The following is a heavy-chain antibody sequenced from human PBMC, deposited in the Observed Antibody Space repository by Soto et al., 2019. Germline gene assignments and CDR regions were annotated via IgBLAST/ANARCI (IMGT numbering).Heavy chain of an antibody. CDR2: TRNKANSYTT. J-gene: IGHJ6*03. Sequence: GGSLRLSCAASGFTFSDHYMDWVRQAPGKGLEWVGRTRNKANSYTTEYAASVKGRFTISRDDSKNSLYLQMNSLKTEDTAVYYCARAQTSYGDYENPYYYYYYMDVWGKGTTVTVSS. D-gene: IGHD4-17*01. CDR3: ARAQTSYGDYENPYYYYYYMDV. V-gene: IGHV3-72*01. CDR1: GFTFSDHY.